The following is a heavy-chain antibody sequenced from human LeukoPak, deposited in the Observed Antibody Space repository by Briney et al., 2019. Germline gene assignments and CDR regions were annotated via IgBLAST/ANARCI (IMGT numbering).Heavy chain of an antibody. V-gene: IGHV1-69*05. CDR3: SGAILSGYYPHLDY. CDR2: IIPIFGTA. J-gene: IGHJ4*02. CDR1: GGTFSSYA. Sequence: EASVKVSCKASGGTFSSYAISWVRQAPGQGLEWMGGIIPIFGTANYAQKFQGRVTITTDESTSTAYMELSSLRSEDTAVYYCSGAILSGYYPHLDYWGQGTLVTVSS. D-gene: IGHD3-9*01.